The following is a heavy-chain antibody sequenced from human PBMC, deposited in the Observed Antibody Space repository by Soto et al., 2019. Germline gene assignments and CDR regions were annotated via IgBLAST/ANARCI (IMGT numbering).Heavy chain of an antibody. CDR2: ISYHGSNK. CDR3: AREGPGDFWSRFDD. CDR1: GFTFNSFA. D-gene: IGHD3-3*01. V-gene: IGHV3-30-3*01. Sequence: QVHLVESGGGVVQPGRSLRLSCAASGFTFNSFAMHWVRQAPGKGLEWVAVISYHGSNKHYADSVEGRFTISRDNSKNTVYLQMNSLRGEDTAVYYCAREGPGDFWSRFDDWGQGTLVTGSS. J-gene: IGHJ5*02.